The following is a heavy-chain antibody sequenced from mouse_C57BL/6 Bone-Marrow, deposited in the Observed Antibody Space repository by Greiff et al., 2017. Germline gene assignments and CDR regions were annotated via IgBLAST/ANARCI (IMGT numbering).Heavy chain of an antibody. D-gene: IGHD1-1*01. CDR3: ARDPLRY. V-gene: IGHV1-69*01. J-gene: IGHJ3*01. Sequence: QVQLQQPGAELVMPVASVKLSCKASAYTFPSYWMHWVKQRPGQGIEWIGEIDPSDSYTNYNQKFKGKSTLTVDKSSSTAYMQLSSLTSEDSAVYYCARDPLRYWGQGTLVTVSA. CDR2: IDPSDSYT. CDR1: AYTFPSYW.